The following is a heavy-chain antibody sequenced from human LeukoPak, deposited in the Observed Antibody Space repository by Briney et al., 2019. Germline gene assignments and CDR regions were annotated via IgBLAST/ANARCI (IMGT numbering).Heavy chain of an antibody. CDR3: ARDRKSAGLDY. J-gene: IGHJ4*02. CDR2: IWYDGSNK. V-gene: IGHV3-33*01. Sequence: PGGSLRLSCAASGFPFSSYGMHWVRQAPGKGLEWVAVIWYDGSNKYYADSVKGRFTISRDNSKNTLYLQMNSLRAEDTAVYYCARDRKSAGLDYWGQGTLVTVSS. D-gene: IGHD6-13*01. CDR1: GFPFSSYG.